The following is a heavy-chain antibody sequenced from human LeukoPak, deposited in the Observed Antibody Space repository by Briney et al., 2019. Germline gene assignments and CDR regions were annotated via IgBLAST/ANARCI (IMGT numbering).Heavy chain of an antibody. CDR2: IKQDGSEK. Sequence: GGSLRLSCAASGFTFSSYWMSWVRQAPGKGLEWVANIKQDGSEKYYVDSVKGRFTISRDNSKNSLYLQMNSLRTEDTALYYCAKDIGDGYNYGIDYWGQGTLVTVSS. CDR1: GFTFSSYW. V-gene: IGHV3-7*03. D-gene: IGHD5-24*01. CDR3: AKDIGDGYNYGIDY. J-gene: IGHJ4*02.